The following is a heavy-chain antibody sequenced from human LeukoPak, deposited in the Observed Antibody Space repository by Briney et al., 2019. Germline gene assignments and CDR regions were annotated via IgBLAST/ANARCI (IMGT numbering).Heavy chain of an antibody. J-gene: IGHJ6*03. CDR2: IYTSGST. Sequence: SETLSLTCTVPGGPISSYYWSWIRQPAGKGLEWIGRIYTSGSTNYNPSLKSRVTISVDTSKNQFPLKLSSVTAADTAVYYCARELWFGELSRDYYYYYMDVWGKGTTVTVSS. CDR3: ARELWFGELSRDYYYYYMDV. D-gene: IGHD3-10*01. V-gene: IGHV4-4*07. CDR1: GGPISSYY.